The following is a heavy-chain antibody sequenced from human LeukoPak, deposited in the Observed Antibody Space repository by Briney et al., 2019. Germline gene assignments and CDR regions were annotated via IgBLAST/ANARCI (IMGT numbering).Heavy chain of an antibody. J-gene: IGHJ3*02. Sequence: SGTLSLTCAVFGGSISSSNWWSWVRQPPGKGLEWIGEIYHSGSTDYNPSLKSRVTISVDKSKNQFSLKLSSVTAADTAVYYCARGGVGDVDAFDIWGQGTMVTVSS. D-gene: IGHD4-17*01. V-gene: IGHV4-4*02. CDR3: ARGGVGDVDAFDI. CDR1: GGSISSSNW. CDR2: IYHSGST.